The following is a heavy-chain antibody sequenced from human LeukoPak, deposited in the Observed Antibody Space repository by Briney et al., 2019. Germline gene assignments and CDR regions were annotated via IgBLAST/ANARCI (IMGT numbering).Heavy chain of an antibody. CDR2: ISASGDVT. D-gene: IGHD1-1*01. CDR3: AKSLFTSATGTGRAFHI. CDR1: EFTFSKFP. V-gene: IGHV3-23*01. Sequence: GGSLRLSCAASEFTFSKFPMGWVRQAPGRGLEWVSAISASGDVTFHADSVRGRFTISRDNSKSTLFLQMNDLRVEDTAKFYCAKSLFTSATGTGRAFHIWGQGTMVTVSS. J-gene: IGHJ3*02.